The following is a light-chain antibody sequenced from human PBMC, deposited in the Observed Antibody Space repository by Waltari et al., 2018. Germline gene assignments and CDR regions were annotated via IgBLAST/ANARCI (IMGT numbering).Light chain of an antibody. CDR2: GAS. CDR1: HSVSSSY. V-gene: IGKV3-20*01. J-gene: IGKJ1*01. Sequence: EIVLTQSPGTLSLSPGERATLSCRASHSVSSSYLAWYQQKPGQAPRLLIYGASSRATGIPDRFSGSGSGTDFTLTISRLEPEDFAVYYCQQYGSSPRTFGQGTKVEIK. CDR3: QQYGSSPRT.